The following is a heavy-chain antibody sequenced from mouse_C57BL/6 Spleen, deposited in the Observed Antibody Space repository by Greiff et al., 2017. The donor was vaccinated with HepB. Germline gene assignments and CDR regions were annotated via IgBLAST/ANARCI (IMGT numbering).Heavy chain of an antibody. CDR1: GYTFTSYW. CDR2: IDPSDSYT. CDR3: ARELITTAVATVYFDY. J-gene: IGHJ2*01. D-gene: IGHD1-1*01. Sequence: VQLQQPGAELVMPGASVKLSCKASGYTFTSYWMHWVKQRPGQGLEWIGEIDPSDSYTNYNQKFKGKSTLTVDKSSSTAYMQLSSLTSEDSAVYYCARELITTAVATVYFDYWGQGTTLTVSS. V-gene: IGHV1-69*01.